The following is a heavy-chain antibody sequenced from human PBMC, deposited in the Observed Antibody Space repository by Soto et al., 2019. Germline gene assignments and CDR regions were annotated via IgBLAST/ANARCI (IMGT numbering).Heavy chain of an antibody. D-gene: IGHD2-21*02. J-gene: IGHJ6*02. Sequence: QITLKESGPTLVKPTQTLTLTCTFSGLSLSTTGVGVGWIRQPPGKALEWLALIYWDYDKRYSPSLKSRLTIHQDTSQNQVVLKMTNMDPVDTATYYCVQSRCGGDCLQSYSSHSYYGLDVWGQGTTVTVSS. CDR1: GLSLSTTGVG. CDR3: VQSRCGGDCLQSYSSHSYYGLDV. V-gene: IGHV2-5*02. CDR2: IYWDYDK.